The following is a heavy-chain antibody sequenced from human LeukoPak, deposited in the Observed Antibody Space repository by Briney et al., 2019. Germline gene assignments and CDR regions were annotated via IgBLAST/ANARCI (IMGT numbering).Heavy chain of an antibody. V-gene: IGHV4-31*03. Sequence: SQTLSLTCTVSGGSISSGGYYWSWNRQHPGKGLEWIGYIYYSGSTYYNPSLKSRVTISVDTSKNQFSLKLSSVTAADTAVYYCARDQGGYAVYWGQGTLVTVSS. CDR2: IYYSGST. CDR1: GGSISSGGYY. D-gene: IGHD5-18*01. CDR3: ARDQGGYAVY. J-gene: IGHJ4*02.